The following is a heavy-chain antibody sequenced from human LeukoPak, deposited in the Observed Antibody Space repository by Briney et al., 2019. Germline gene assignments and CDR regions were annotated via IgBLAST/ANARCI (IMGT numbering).Heavy chain of an antibody. Sequence: GASVKVSCKASGGTFSSYAISWVRQAPGQGLEWMGGIIPIFGTANYAQKFQGRVTITADKSTSTAYMELSSLRSEDTAVYYCARLGDDILTGYYSNDYWGQGTLVTVSS. V-gene: IGHV1-69*06. CDR1: GGTFSSYA. J-gene: IGHJ4*02. D-gene: IGHD3-9*01. CDR2: IIPIFGTA. CDR3: ARLGDDILTGYYSNDY.